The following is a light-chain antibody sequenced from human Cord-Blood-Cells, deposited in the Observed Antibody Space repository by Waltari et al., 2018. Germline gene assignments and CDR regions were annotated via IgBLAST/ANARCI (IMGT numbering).Light chain of an antibody. Sequence: EIVLTQSPATLSLSPGERATLSCRASPLVSSYLACYQQKPGQAPRLLIYDASNSATGIPARLSGRGSGTDFTLTISSLEPEDFAVYYCQQRSNWPPLTFGGGTKVEIK. V-gene: IGKV3-11*01. CDR1: PLVSSY. J-gene: IGKJ4*01. CDR3: QQRSNWPPLT. CDR2: DAS.